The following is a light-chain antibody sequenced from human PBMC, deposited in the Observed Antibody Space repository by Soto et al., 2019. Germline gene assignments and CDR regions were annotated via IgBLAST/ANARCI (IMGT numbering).Light chain of an antibody. Sequence: AIQMTQSPSSLSASIGDRVTITCRASQAIRNDLAWYQQKPGKAPKLLIYAASSLQRGVPSRFSGSGSGTDFTLTISSVQPDDYATYYCLQDNNYPFTFGGGTRVEIK. CDR1: QAIRND. CDR2: AAS. V-gene: IGKV1-6*01. CDR3: LQDNNYPFT. J-gene: IGKJ4*01.